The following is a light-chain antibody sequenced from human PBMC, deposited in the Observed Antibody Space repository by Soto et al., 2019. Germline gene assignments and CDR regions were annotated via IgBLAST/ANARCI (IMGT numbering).Light chain of an antibody. V-gene: IGLV1-44*01. CDR1: SSNIGSNT. CDR2: SNN. J-gene: IGLJ1*01. Sequence: QSVLTQPPSASGTPGQRVTISCSGSSSNIGSNTVNWYQQLPGTAPKLLIYSNNQRPSGVPDRFSGSKSGTSASLAISGLQSEDEADYCCAAWDDSLNAYVLGTGTKVTVL. CDR3: AAWDDSLNAYV.